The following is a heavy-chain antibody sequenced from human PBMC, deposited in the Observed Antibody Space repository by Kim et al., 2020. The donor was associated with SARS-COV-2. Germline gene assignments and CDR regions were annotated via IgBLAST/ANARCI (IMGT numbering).Heavy chain of an antibody. J-gene: IGHJ4*02. Sequence: SVRVSCKTSGGTFGSYVISWVRQAPGQGLDWMGATIPIYGSPSYALKFQDRVLITADESATTVYMELSGLTFGDTAIYYCARDDYGSGSDAYRDYWGQG. CDR3: ARDDYGSGSDAYRDY. D-gene: IGHD3-10*01. V-gene: IGHV1-69*13. CDR2: TIPIYGSP. CDR1: GGTFGSYV.